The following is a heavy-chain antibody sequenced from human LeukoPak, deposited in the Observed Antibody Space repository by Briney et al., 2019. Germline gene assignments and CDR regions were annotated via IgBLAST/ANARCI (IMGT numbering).Heavy chain of an antibody. Sequence: GGSLILSCAVSGFIVTRNYINWVRQAPGKGLEWISFISRDSNTHFADSVKGRFTISSDNSANMVYLQMNSLRVQDTAVYYCARGPQSGSDLKFYSPMDVWGKGTTVTVSS. J-gene: IGHJ6*03. CDR1: GFIVTRNY. D-gene: IGHD2-15*01. CDR3: ARGPQSGSDLKFYSPMDV. CDR2: ISRDSNT. V-gene: IGHV3-53*01.